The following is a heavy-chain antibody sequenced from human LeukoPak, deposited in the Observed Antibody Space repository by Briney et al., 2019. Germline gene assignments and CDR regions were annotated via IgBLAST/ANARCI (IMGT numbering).Heavy chain of an antibody. J-gene: IGHJ5*02. CDR3: ARVFRPTITMVRGVSRWFDP. D-gene: IGHD3-10*01. CDR2: IYHSGST. V-gene: IGHV4-4*02. CDR1: GGSISSSNW. Sequence: SETLSLTCAVSGGSISSSNWWSWVRQPPGKGLEWIGEIYHSGSTNYNPSLKSRVTISVDKSKNQFSLKLSSVTAADTAVYYCARVFRPTITMVRGVSRWFDPWGQGTLVTVSS.